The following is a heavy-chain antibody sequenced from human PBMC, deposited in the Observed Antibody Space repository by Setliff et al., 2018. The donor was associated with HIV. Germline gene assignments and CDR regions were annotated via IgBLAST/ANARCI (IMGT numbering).Heavy chain of an antibody. V-gene: IGHV1-69*05. CDR1: GGTFSSYA. CDR3: ASRVLGYCTNGVCYRQYYFDY. Sequence: ASVKVSCKASGGTFSSYAISWVRQAPGQGLEWMGGIIPIFGTANYAQKFQGRVTITTDESTSTAYMELSSLRSEDTAVYYCASRVLGYCTNGVCYRQYYFDYWGQGTLVTVS. D-gene: IGHD2-8*01. CDR2: IIPIFGTA. J-gene: IGHJ4*02.